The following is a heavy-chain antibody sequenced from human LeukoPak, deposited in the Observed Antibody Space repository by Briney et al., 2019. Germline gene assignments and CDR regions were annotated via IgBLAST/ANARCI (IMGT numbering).Heavy chain of an antibody. CDR1: GFTLSSYA. J-gene: IGHJ4*02. Sequence: GGSLRLSCAASGFTLSSYAMGWVRQAPGKGLEWVSAISGTGNRTYYADSVKGRFTISRDNSKNTLYLQMNSLRAEDAAVYYCAKAPVTSCRGAFCYPFDYWGQGTLVTVSS. D-gene: IGHD2-15*01. CDR3: AKAPVTSCRGAFCYPFDY. CDR2: ISGTGNRT. V-gene: IGHV3-23*01.